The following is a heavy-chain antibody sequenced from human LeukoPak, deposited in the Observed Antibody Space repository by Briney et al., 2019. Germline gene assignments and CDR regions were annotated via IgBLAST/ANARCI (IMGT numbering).Heavy chain of an antibody. CDR1: GYTFTGYY. J-gene: IGHJ4*02. D-gene: IGHD1-14*01. V-gene: IGHV1-2*02. Sequence: ASVKVSCKASGYTFTGYYMHWVRQAPGQGLEWMGWINPNSGGTNYAQKFQGRVTMTRDTSISTAYMELSRLRSDDTAVYYCARDVLTAPGSPTDWGQGTLVTVSS. CDR2: INPNSGGT. CDR3: ARDVLTAPGSPTD.